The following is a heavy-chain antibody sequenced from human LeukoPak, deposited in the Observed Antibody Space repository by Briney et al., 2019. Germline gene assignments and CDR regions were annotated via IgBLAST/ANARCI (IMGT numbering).Heavy chain of an antibody. CDR2: ISSSGSTI. V-gene: IGHV3-48*03. CDR1: GFTFSSYE. J-gene: IGHJ2*01. D-gene: IGHD1-1*01. CDR3: ARDYWVHLERRTLVGWYFDL. Sequence: PGGSLRLSCAASGFTFSSYEMNWVRQAPGKGLEWVSYISSSGSTIYYADSVKGRFTVSRDNVKNSLYLQMNSLGAEDTAVYYCARDYWVHLERRTLVGWYFDLWGRGTLVTVSS.